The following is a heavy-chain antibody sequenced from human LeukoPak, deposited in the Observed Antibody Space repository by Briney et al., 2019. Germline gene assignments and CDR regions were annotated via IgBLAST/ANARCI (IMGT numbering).Heavy chain of an antibody. D-gene: IGHD6-13*01. J-gene: IGHJ4*02. Sequence: GESLQISCQGSGSSFTSYWIGWVRQMPGKGLEWMGIIYPGDSDTRYSPSFQGQVTISADKSISTAYLQWSSLKASDTAMYYCARQIGSSCFDYWGQGTLVTVSS. V-gene: IGHV5-51*01. CDR2: IYPGDSDT. CDR3: ARQIGSSCFDY. CDR1: GSSFTSYW.